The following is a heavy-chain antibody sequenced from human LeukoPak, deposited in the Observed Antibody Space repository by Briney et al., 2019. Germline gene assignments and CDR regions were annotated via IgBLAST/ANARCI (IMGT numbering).Heavy chain of an antibody. J-gene: IGHJ4*02. CDR2: ISASGSAI. CDR1: GFPLSSYS. V-gene: IGHV3-48*01. CDR3: VRVKGSYFDY. D-gene: IGHD2-15*01. Sequence: PGGSLRLSCTASGFPLSSYSMNWIRQAPGKGLEWISYISASGSAIYYVDSVKGRVTVSRDNARNSLFLQMDSPRAGDTAVYYCVRVKGSYFDYWGPGTLVTVSS.